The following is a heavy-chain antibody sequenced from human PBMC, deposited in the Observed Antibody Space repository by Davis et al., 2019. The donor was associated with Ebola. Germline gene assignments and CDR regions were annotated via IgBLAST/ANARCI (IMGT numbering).Heavy chain of an antibody. CDR2: ISWNSGSI. CDR1: GFTFDDYA. D-gene: IGHD2-2*01. CDR3: AKDLLPQVVPAASSAKARTDYGMDV. Sequence: PGGSLRLSCAASGFTFDDYAMHWVRQAPGKGLEWVSGISWNSGSIGYADSVKGRFTISRDNAKNSLYLQMNSLRAEDTALYYCAKDLLPQVVPAASSAKARTDYGMDVWGQGTTATVSS. J-gene: IGHJ6*02. V-gene: IGHV3-9*01.